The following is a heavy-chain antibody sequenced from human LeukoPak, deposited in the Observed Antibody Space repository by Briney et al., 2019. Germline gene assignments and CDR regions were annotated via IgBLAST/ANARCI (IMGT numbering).Heavy chain of an antibody. D-gene: IGHD4-17*01. V-gene: IGHV1-18*01. J-gene: IGHJ6*02. CDR2: ISAYNGNT. CDR1: GYTFTSYG. Sequence: ASVKFSCKAYGYTFTSYGISWVRQAPGQGLEWMGWISAYNGNTNYAQKLQGRVTMTTDTSTSTAYMELRSLRSDDTAVYYCAGEKNYGDFKGDYYYGMDVWGQGTTVTVSS. CDR3: AGEKNYGDFKGDYYYGMDV.